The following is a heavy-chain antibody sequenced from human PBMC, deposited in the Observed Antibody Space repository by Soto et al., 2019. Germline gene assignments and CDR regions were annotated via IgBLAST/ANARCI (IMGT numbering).Heavy chain of an antibody. CDR1: GFTFSSYE. CDR2: ISSSGSTI. CDR3: ARYPTTHYYDSSGYYPAGYFDY. D-gene: IGHD3-22*01. V-gene: IGHV3-48*03. J-gene: IGHJ4*02. Sequence: GGSLRLSCAASGFTFSSYEMNWVRQAPGKGLEWVSYISSSGSTIYYADSVKGRFTISRDNAKNSLYLQMNSLRAEDTAVYYCARYPTTHYYDSSGYYPAGYFDYWGQGTLVTVSS.